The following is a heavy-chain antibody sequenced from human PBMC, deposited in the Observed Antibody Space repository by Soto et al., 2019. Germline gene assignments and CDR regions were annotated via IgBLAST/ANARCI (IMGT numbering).Heavy chain of an antibody. V-gene: IGHV1-8*01. CDR1: GYTFTSYD. CDR2: MNPNSGNT. D-gene: IGHD3-3*01. J-gene: IGHJ4*02. Sequence: ASVKVSCKASGYTFTSYDINWVRQATGQGLEWMGWMNPNSGNTGYAQKFQGRVTMTRNTSISTAYMELSSLRSEDTAVYYCARGPYYDFWSGYYLRFDYWGQGTLVTVSS. CDR3: ARGPYYDFWSGYYLRFDY.